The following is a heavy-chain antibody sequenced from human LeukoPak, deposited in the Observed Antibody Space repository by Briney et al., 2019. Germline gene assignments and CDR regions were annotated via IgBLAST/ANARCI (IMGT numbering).Heavy chain of an antibody. CDR2: IYLGDSDT. Sequence: GESLKISCKGSGYSFTSYWIGWVRQMPGKGLEWMGIIYLGDSDTRYSPSFQGQVIISVDKSISTAYLQWSSLKASDTAMYFCAGLRDYYDTSGYPSRYFDYWGQGTLVTVSS. V-gene: IGHV5-51*01. D-gene: IGHD3-22*01. CDR1: GYSFTSYW. J-gene: IGHJ4*02. CDR3: AGLRDYYDTSGYPSRYFDY.